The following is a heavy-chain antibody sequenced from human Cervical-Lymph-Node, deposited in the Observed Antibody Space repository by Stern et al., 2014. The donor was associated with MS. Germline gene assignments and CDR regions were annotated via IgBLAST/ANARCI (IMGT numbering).Heavy chain of an antibody. Sequence: VQLVQSGAEVKKPGSSVKVSCKASGGTFSSYTISWVRQAPGQGLEWMGRIIPILGIANYAQKFQGRVTITADKSTSTAYMELSSLRSEDTAVYYCARDRRYSSGWYFDYWGQGTLVTVSS. D-gene: IGHD6-19*01. J-gene: IGHJ4*02. CDR3: ARDRRYSSGWYFDY. CDR2: IIPILGIA. CDR1: GGTFSSYT. V-gene: IGHV1-69*08.